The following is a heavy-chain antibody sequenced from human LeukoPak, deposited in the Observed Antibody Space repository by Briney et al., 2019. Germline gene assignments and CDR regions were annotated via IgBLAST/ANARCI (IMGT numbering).Heavy chain of an antibody. CDR2: IKQDGSEK. CDR1: GFSFSDYT. D-gene: IGHD1-26*01. Sequence: GGSLRLSCAASGFSFSDYTMHWVRQAPGKGLEWVANIKQDGSEKYYVDSVKGRFTISRDNAKNSLYLQMNSLRAEDTAVYYCARGSEWELLTDWFDPWGQGTLVTVSS. J-gene: IGHJ5*02. V-gene: IGHV3-7*01. CDR3: ARGSEWELLTDWFDP.